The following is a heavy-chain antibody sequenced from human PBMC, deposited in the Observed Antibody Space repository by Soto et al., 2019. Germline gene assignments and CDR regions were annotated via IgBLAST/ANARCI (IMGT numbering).Heavy chain of an antibody. V-gene: IGHV4-61*08. J-gene: IGHJ6*02. CDR3: ARVGYDFWGGYPSDYYYYGMDV. D-gene: IGHD3-3*01. Sequence: PSETLSLTCTVSGGSISSGGYYWSWIRQHPGKGLEWIGYIYYSGSTNYNPSLKSRVTISVDTSKNQFSLKLSSVTAADTAVYYCARVGYDFWGGYPSDYYYYGMDVWGQGTTVTVSS. CDR1: GGSISSGGYY. CDR2: IYYSGST.